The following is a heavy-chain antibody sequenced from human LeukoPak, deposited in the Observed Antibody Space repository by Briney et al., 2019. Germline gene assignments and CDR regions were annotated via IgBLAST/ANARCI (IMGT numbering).Heavy chain of an antibody. V-gene: IGHV3-7*01. D-gene: IGHD3/OR15-3a*01. CDR3: AAWTDRGFSY. J-gene: IGHJ4*02. Sequence: GGSLRLSCTASGFTFSRSWMNWIRQAPGKGLEWVANINPDGDGMRFVDSVKGRFTMSRDNAQSSLHLQMNSLRVEDTAFYYCAAWTDRGFSYWGQGVLVTVSS. CDR1: GFTFSRSW. CDR2: INPDGDGM.